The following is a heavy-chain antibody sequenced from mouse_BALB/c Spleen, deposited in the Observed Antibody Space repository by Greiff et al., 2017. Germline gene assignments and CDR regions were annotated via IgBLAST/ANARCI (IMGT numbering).Heavy chain of an antibody. V-gene: IGHV5-6-5*01. Sequence: EVKVVESGGGLVKPGGSLKLSCAASGFTFSSYAMSWVRQTPEKRLEWVASISSGGSTYYPDSVKGRFTISRDNARNILYLQMSSLRSEDTAMYYCASVYYGSPWFAYWGQGTLVTVSA. CDR1: GFTFSSYA. J-gene: IGHJ3*01. D-gene: IGHD1-1*01. CDR3: ASVYYGSPWFAY. CDR2: ISSGGST.